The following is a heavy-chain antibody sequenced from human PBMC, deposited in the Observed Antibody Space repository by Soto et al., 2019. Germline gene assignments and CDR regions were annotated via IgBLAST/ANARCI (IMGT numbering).Heavy chain of an antibody. J-gene: IGHJ4*02. Sequence: QVQLQESGPGLVKPSETLSLTCTVSGGSVSSGSYYWSWIRQPPGKGLEWIGYIYSSGSTSYNPSLKXRXTXXVDTSKNQFSLKLSSVTAADTAVYYCARGGDGYNYWGQGTLVTVSS. CDR2: IYSSGST. CDR3: ARGGDGYNY. V-gene: IGHV4-61*01. CDR1: GGSVSSGSYY. D-gene: IGHD5-12*01.